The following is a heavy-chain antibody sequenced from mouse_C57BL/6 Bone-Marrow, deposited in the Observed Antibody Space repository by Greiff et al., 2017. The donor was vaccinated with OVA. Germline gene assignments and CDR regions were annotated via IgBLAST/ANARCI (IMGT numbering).Heavy chain of an antibody. CDR2: IDPETGGT. Sequence: QVQLKQSGAELVRPGASVTLSCKASGYTFTDYEMHWVKQTPVHGLEWIGAIDPETGGTAYNQKFKGKAILTADKSSSTAYMELRSLTSEDSAGYYCTGTYYYGSSYACPYWYFDVWGTGTTVTVSS. CDR1: GYTFTDYE. J-gene: IGHJ1*03. CDR3: TGTYYYGSSYACPYWYFDV. D-gene: IGHD1-1*01. V-gene: IGHV1-15*01.